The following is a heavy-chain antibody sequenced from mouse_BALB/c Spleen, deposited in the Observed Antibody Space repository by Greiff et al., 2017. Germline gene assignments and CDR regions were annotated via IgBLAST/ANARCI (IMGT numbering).Heavy chain of an antibody. CDR3: ARDLSYGSSYWFAY. J-gene: IGHJ3*01. V-gene: IGHV1-4*02. D-gene: IGHD1-1*01. CDR2: INPSSGYT. CDR1: GYTFTSYT. Sequence: QVQLQQSAAELARPGASVKMSCKASGYTFTSYTMHWVKQRPGQGLEWIGYINPSSGYTEYNQKFKDKTTLTADKSSSTAYMQLSSLTSEDSAVYYCARDLSYGSSYWFAYWGQGTLVTVSA.